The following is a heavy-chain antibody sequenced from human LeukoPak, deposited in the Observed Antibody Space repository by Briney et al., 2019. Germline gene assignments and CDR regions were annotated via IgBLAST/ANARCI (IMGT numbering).Heavy chain of an antibody. D-gene: IGHD5-18*01. V-gene: IGHV6-1*01. J-gene: IGHJ4*02. CDR2: TYYRSNWYN. CDR1: GDTVSSNSAA. Sequence: SQTLSLTCALSGDTVSSNSAAWNWIRQSPSRGLEWLGRTYYRSNWYNDYAVSVKSRITINPDTSKNQFSLQLNSVTPEDTAIYCCARGYGYYFDYWGQGTLVTVSS. CDR3: ARGYGYYFDY.